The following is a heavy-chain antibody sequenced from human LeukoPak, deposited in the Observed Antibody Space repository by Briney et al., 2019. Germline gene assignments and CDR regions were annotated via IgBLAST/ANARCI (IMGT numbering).Heavy chain of an antibody. CDR1: GFTFSTYW. Sequence: GGSLRLSCAASGFTFSTYWMSWVRQAPGKGLEWEANINQDGSEKNCVDSVKGRFTISRDNAKNSLYLQMNSLRADDTAVYYCARGSGRDWFDPWGQGTLVTVSS. J-gene: IGHJ5*02. CDR2: INQDGSEK. CDR3: ARGSGRDWFDP. V-gene: IGHV3-7*01. D-gene: IGHD6-19*01.